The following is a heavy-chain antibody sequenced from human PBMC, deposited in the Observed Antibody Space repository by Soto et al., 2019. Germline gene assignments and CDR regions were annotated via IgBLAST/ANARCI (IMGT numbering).Heavy chain of an antibody. CDR1: GGSISSSSYY. Sequence: SETLSLTCTVSGGSISSSSYYWGWIRQPPGKGLEWIGSIYYSGSTYYNPSLKSRVTISVDTSKNQFSLKLSSVTAADTAVYYCARHSQMVRGGMSETEWGQGTLVTVSS. D-gene: IGHD3-10*01. J-gene: IGHJ4*02. CDR3: ARHSQMVRGGMSETE. CDR2: IYYSGST. V-gene: IGHV4-39*01.